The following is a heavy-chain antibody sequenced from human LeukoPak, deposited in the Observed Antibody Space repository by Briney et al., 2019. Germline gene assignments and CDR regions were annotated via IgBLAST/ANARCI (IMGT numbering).Heavy chain of an antibody. Sequence: SETLSLTCTLPGGSITSYYWSWVRQPPGKGPEWNGYIYYSVDPNYHPSLRTRSTISVGTSKSHFSLKLSSVTAADTAVYYCARDSVRQYNWFDPWGQGTLVTVSS. J-gene: IGHJ5*02. CDR1: GGSITSYY. V-gene: IGHV4-59*01. D-gene: IGHD4-11*01. CDR3: ARDSVRQYNWFDP. CDR2: IYYSVDP.